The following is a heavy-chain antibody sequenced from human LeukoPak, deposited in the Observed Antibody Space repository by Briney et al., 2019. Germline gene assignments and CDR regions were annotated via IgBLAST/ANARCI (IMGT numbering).Heavy chain of an antibody. CDR1: GGTFSSYA. D-gene: IGHD6-13*01. Sequence: ASVKVSCKASGGTFSSYAISWVRQAPGQGLEWMGGIIPIFGTANYAQKFQGRVTITADKSTSTAYMELSSLRSGDTAVYYCAGSSWYQPGGFGYWGQGTLVTVSS. V-gene: IGHV1-69*06. CDR3: AGSSWYQPGGFGY. J-gene: IGHJ4*02. CDR2: IIPIFGTA.